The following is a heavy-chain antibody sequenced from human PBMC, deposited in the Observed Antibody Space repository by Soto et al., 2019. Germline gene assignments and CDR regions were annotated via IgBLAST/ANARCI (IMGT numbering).Heavy chain of an antibody. D-gene: IGHD5-12*01. CDR1: GYTFTSYG. Sequence: GASVKVSCKAPGYTFTSYGISWVRQAPGQGLEWMGWISAYNGNTNYAQNLQGRVTMTTDTSTSTAYMEPRSLRSDDTAVYYCAREPEVAGAFDIWGQGTMVTVSS. CDR3: AREPEVAGAFDI. J-gene: IGHJ3*02. CDR2: ISAYNGNT. V-gene: IGHV1-18*01.